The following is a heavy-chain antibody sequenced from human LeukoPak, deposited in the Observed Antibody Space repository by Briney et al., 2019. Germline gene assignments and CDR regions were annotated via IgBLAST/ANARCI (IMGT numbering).Heavy chain of an antibody. V-gene: IGHV4-59*01. Sequence: SETLSLTCTVSGGSISNYYWSWVRQPPGKGLEWIGYIHYSGSTNYNPSLKSRVTISVDTSKNQFSLKLSSVTAADTAVYYCARSGGEDAFDIWGQGTMVTVSS. CDR2: IHYSGST. D-gene: IGHD3-10*01. J-gene: IGHJ3*02. CDR1: GGSISNYY. CDR3: ARSGGEDAFDI.